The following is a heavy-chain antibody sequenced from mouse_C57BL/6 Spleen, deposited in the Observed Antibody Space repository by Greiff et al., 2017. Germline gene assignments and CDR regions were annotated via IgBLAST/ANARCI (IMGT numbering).Heavy chain of an antibody. CDR1: GYAFSSSW. J-gene: IGHJ2*01. CDR3: ARGGEGY. V-gene: IGHV1-82*01. Sequence: QVQLQQSGPELVKPGASVKISCKASGYAFSSSWMNWVKQRPGKGLEWIGRIYPGDGDTNYNGKFKGKATLTADKSSSTAYMQLSSLTSADSAVYFCARGGEGYWGQGTTLTVSS. CDR2: IYPGDGDT.